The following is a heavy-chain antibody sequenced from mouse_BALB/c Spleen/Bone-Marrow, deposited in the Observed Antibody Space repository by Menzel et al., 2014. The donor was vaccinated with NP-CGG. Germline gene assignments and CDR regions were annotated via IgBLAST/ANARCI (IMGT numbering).Heavy chain of an antibody. CDR2: IRLKSNNYAT. CDR1: GFTFSNYW. J-gene: IGHJ3*01. V-gene: IGHV6-6*02. D-gene: IGHD2-3*01. CDR3: TSMRRRGFAY. Sequence: EVQLVESGGGLVQPGGSMKLSCVASGFTFSNYWMNWVRQSPEKGLEWVAEIRLKSNNYATHYAESVKGGFTISRDDSKSSVYLQMNNLRAEDTGIYYCTSMRRRGFAYWGQGTLVTVSA.